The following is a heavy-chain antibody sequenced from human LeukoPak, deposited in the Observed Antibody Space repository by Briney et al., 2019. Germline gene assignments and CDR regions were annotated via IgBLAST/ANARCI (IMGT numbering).Heavy chain of an antibody. CDR1: GFTFSSYW. V-gene: IGHV3-74*01. CDR2: INSDGSST. J-gene: IGHJ4*02. CDR3: AREHDYSNHFDY. Sequence: PGGSLRLSCAASGFTFSSYWMHWVRQAPGKGLVWVSRINSDGSSTSYADSVKGRFTISRDNAKNTLCLQMNSLRAEDTAVYYCAREHDYSNHFDYWGQGTLVTVSS. D-gene: IGHD4-11*01.